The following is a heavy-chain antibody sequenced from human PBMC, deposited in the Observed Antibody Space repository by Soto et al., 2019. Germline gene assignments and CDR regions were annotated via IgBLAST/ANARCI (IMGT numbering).Heavy chain of an antibody. D-gene: IGHD1-26*01. CDR1: GGTFSSYA. J-gene: IGHJ5*02. CDR3: ARDVGSLNWFDP. Sequence: GASVKVSCKASGGTFSSYAISWVRQAPGQGLEWMGGIIPIFGTANYAQKFQGRVTITADESTSTAYMELSSLRSEDTAVYYCARDVGSLNWFDPWGQGTLVTVSS. CDR2: IIPIFGTA. V-gene: IGHV1-69*13.